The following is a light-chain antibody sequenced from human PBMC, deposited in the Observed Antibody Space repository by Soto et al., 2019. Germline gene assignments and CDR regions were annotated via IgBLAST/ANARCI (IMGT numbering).Light chain of an antibody. CDR2: GAS. CDR3: QQYGSSGT. CDR1: QSVSHNY. V-gene: IGKV3-20*01. Sequence: EIVLTQSPGTLSRSRLEIASRDCRASQSVSHNYLAWYQQKPGQAPRLLIYGASNRATGIPDRFSGSGSGTDFTLTISRLETEDFAVYYCQQYGSSGTFGQGTKVDIK. J-gene: IGKJ1*01.